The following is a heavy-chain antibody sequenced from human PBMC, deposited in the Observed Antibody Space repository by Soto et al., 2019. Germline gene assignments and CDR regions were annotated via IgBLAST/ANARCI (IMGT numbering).Heavy chain of an antibody. CDR2: ITGAGSK. J-gene: IGHJ4*02. D-gene: IGHD3-10*01. CDR1: GFTFGAYA. Sequence: PGGSLRLSCVASGFTFGAYAMSWVRQAPGKGLEWVSTITGAGSKYYADSVKGRFTISSDNSKSTMYMEMSSLRAEDTAVYYCAKGHEAGHLLFVSWGQGTLVTVSS. CDR3: AKGHEAGHLLFVS. V-gene: IGHV3-23*01.